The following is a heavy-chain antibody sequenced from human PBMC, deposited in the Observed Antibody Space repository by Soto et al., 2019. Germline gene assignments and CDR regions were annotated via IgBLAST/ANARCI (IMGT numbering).Heavy chain of an antibody. J-gene: IGHJ5*02. Sequence: LRLSCAASGFTLSGSRIHWVRQASGKGLEWVGRIRSKADSYATAYAASVKGRFTISRDDSKNTAYLQMNSLKTEDTAVYYCTSQYCGGDCSRVDPWGQGTLVTVSS. V-gene: IGHV3-73*01. CDR1: GFTLSGSR. D-gene: IGHD2-21*02. CDR2: IRSKADSYAT. CDR3: TSQYCGGDCSRVDP.